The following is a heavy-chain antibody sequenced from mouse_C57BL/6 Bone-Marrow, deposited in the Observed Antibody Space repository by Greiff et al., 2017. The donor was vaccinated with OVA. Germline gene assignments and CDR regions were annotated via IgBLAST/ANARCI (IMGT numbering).Heavy chain of an antibody. Sequence: QVQLQQPGAELVMPGASVKLSCKASGYTFTSYWMHWVKQRPGPGLEWIGEIDPSDSYTNYNQKFKGKSTLTVDKSSSTAYMQLSSLTSEDSAVYYCARRGVYYVSEYYAMDYWGQGTSVTVSS. D-gene: IGHD1-1*01. CDR2: IDPSDSYT. J-gene: IGHJ4*01. CDR1: GYTFTSYW. CDR3: ARRGVYYVSEYYAMDY. V-gene: IGHV1-69*01.